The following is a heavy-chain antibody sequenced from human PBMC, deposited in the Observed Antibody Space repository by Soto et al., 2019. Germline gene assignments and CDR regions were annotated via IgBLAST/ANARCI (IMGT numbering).Heavy chain of an antibody. J-gene: IGHJ3*02. V-gene: IGHV4-34*12. D-gene: IGHD3-16*01. CDR2: LIHGGST. CDR3: ARSPLGYDYVRQTWRVVGDSFDI. Sequence: LSLTCAIYGASLGGFHWTWLRRAPGKGLEWIGELIHGGSTNYNPSLKGRVSFSLDTSKNQFSLHLMSVTAADTAVYYCARSPLGYDYVRQTWRVVGDSFDIWGRGTLVTVSS. CDR1: GASLGGFH.